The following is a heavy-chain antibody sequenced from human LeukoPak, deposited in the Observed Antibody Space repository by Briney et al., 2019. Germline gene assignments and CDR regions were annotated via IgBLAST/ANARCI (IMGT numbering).Heavy chain of an antibody. J-gene: IGHJ3*02. V-gene: IGHV4-4*07. CDR1: GGSISTNHY. D-gene: IGHD6-13*01. CDR3: ARDGSWYSSSWQLPDAFDI. CDR2: IYISGST. Sequence: SETLSLTCTVSGGSISTNHYWNWIRQPAGKGLEWIGRIYISGSTNYNPSLQSRITVSVDTSKNQFSLKLRSVTPADTAVYYCARDGSWYSSSWQLPDAFDIWGQGTMVTVSS.